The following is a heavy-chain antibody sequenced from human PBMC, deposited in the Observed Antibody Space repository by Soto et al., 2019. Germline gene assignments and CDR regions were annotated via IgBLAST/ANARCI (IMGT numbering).Heavy chain of an antibody. CDR1: GGSISSSSYY. D-gene: IGHD3-10*01. J-gene: IGHJ4*02. V-gene: IGHV4-39*01. CDR3: ARSSGSYYERDY. CDR2: IYYSGST. Sequence: PSETLSLTCTVSGGSISSSSYYWGWIRQPPGKGLEWIGSIYYSGSTYYNPSLKSRVTMSVDTSKNQFSLKLSSVTAADTAVYYCARSSGSYYERDYSGQGTLVTVSS.